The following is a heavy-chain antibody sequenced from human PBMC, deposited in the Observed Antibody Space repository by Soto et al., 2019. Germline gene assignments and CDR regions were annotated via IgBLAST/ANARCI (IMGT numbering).Heavy chain of an antibody. Sequence: ASVKVSCEASGYTLTNYGIGWVRQAPGQGLEWMGWISAQNVKTHYAQNVQGRITMTTDASTNTGYMELRSLRSDDTAVYYCARVHGALAGLWLDPWGQGTLVTVSS. CDR2: ISAQNVKT. CDR3: ARVHGALAGLWLDP. D-gene: IGHD6-19*01. CDR1: GYTLTNYG. J-gene: IGHJ5*02. V-gene: IGHV1-18*01.